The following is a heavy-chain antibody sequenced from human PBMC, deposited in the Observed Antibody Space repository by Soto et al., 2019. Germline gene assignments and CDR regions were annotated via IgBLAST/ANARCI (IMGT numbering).Heavy chain of an antibody. J-gene: IGHJ4*02. CDR2: INAGNGNT. CDR1: GYTFTSYA. CDR3: AREVRSGWSLKFDY. V-gene: IGHV1-3*01. D-gene: IGHD6-19*01. Sequence: ASVKVSCKASGYTFTSYAMHWVRQAPGQRLEWMGWINAGNGNTKYSQKFQGRVTITRDTSASTAYMELSSLRSEDTAVYYCAREVRSGWSLKFDYWGQGTLVTVSS.